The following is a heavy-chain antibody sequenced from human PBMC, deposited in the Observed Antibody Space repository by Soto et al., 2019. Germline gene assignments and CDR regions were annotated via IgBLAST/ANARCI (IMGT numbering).Heavy chain of an antibody. V-gene: IGHV3-23*01. D-gene: IGHD5-18*01. CDR2: ISGSGGST. J-gene: IGHJ6*02. Sequence: GGSLGLSCAASGFTFSSYAMSWVRQAPGKGLEWVSAISGSGGSTYYADSVKGRFTISRDNSKNTLYLQMNSLRAEDTAVYYCAKDPGQLWSLYFYYGMDVWGQGTAVTVSS. CDR3: AKDPGQLWSLYFYYGMDV. CDR1: GFTFSSYA.